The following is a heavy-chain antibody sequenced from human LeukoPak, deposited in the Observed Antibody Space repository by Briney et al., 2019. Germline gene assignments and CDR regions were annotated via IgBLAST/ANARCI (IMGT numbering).Heavy chain of an antibody. J-gene: IGHJ4*02. CDR3: ARRAGAYSHPYDY. D-gene: IGHD4/OR15-4a*01. CDR2: IYTGGKT. Sequence: GGSLRLSCAASGFTFSSYWMNWVRQAPGKGLEWVSVIYTGGKTYYADSVKGRFTISRDNSKNALYLQMNSLRAEDTAVYYCARRAGAYSHPYDYWGQGTLVTVSS. V-gene: IGHV3-66*04. CDR1: GFTFSSYW.